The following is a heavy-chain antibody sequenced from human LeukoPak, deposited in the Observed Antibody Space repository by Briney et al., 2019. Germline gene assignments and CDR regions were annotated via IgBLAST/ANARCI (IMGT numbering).Heavy chain of an antibody. D-gene: IGHD3-22*01. J-gene: IGHJ4*02. Sequence: GGSLRLSCAASGFTFSSYGMSWVRQAPGKGLEWVSAISGSGGSTYYADSVKGRFTISRDNSKNTLYLQMNSLRAEDTAVYYCAKDSSYYYDSSGYYPLGYWGQGTLVTVSS. CDR1: GFTFSSYG. CDR3: AKDSSYYYDSSGYYPLGY. CDR2: ISGSGGST. V-gene: IGHV3-23*01.